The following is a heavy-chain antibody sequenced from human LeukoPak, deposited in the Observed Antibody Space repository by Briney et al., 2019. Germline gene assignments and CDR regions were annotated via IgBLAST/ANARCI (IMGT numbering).Heavy chain of an antibody. J-gene: IGHJ4*02. Sequence: GGSLSLSCAASGFTFISYSMNWVRQAPGKGLDGFSSFSSSSSYIYYADSVKGRFTISRDNAKNSLYLQMNSLRAEDTAVYYCAREDIAARPVSEYWGQGTLVTVSS. D-gene: IGHD6-6*01. CDR3: AREDIAARPVSEY. V-gene: IGHV3-21*01. CDR1: GFTFISYS. CDR2: FSSSSSYI.